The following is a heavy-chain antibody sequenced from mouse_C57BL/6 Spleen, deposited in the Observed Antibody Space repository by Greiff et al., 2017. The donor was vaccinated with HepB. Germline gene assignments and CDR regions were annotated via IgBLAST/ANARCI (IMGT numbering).Heavy chain of an antibody. D-gene: IGHD1-1*01. CDR3: ARFPPTCYGSSPRAMDY. Sequence: DVMLVESGGGLVQPGGSLSLSCAASGFTFTDYYMSWVRQPPGKALEWLGFIRNKANGYTTEYSASVKARFTISRDNSQSILYLQMNAMRAEDSATYYCARFPPTCYGSSPRAMDYWGQGTSVTVSS. V-gene: IGHV7-3*01. CDR1: GFTFTDYY. J-gene: IGHJ4*01. CDR2: IRNKANGYTT.